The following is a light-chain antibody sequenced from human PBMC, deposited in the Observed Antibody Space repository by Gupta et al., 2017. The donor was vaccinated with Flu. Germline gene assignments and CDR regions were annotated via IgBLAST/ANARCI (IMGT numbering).Light chain of an antibody. V-gene: IGKV1-39*01. CDR2: GAS. CDR3: QQTYNTPQP. J-gene: IGKJ1*01. Sequence: VDRVTITCRATQNLSNYLNWYQQKLGKAPKLLIYGASNLQSVVPSRFSGSVSGTDFTLTISSLQPEDFASYYCQQTYNTPQPFGLGTKVEI. CDR1: QNLSNY.